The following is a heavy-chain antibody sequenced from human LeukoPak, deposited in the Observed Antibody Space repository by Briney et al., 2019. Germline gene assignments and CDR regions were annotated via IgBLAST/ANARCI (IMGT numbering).Heavy chain of an antibody. CDR2: ISYDGTNK. V-gene: IGHV3-30-3*01. CDR3: ARGYSSRLYNWLDP. D-gene: IGHD6-13*01. CDR1: GFTFRTHA. J-gene: IGHJ5*02. Sequence: GGSLRLSCAASGFTFRTHAMHWVRQAPGKGLDWVAVISYDGTNKYYADSVKGRFTISRDNAKNTLYLQMNSLTAEDTAVYYCARGYSSRLYNWLDPWGQGTLVTVSS.